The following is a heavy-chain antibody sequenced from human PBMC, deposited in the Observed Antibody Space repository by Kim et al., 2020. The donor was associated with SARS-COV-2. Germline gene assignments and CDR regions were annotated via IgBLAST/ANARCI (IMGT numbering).Heavy chain of an antibody. V-gene: IGHV4-61*01. J-gene: IGHJ3*02. CDR2: IYYSGST. CDR3: ARGSPVDTAMVEEGIDAFDI. CDR1: GGSVSSGSYY. D-gene: IGHD5-18*01. Sequence: SETLSLTCTVSGGSVSSGSYYWSWIRQPPGKGLEWIGYIYYSGSTNYNPSLKSRVTISVDTSKNQFSLKLSSVTAADTAVYYCARGSPVDTAMVEEGIDAFDIWGQGTMVTVSS.